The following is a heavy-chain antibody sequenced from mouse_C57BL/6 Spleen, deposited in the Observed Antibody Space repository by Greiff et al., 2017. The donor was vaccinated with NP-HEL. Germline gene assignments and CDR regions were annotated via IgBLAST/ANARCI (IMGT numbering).Heavy chain of an antibody. CDR3: ARHGSVYYAMDY. Sequence: EVQGVESGGGLVQPGGSLKLSCAASGFTFSDYGMAWVRQAPRKGPEWVAFISNLAYSIYYADTVTGRFTISRENAKNTLYLEMSSLRSEDTAMYYCARHGSVYYAMDYWGQGTSVTVSS. D-gene: IGHD1-1*01. CDR2: ISNLAYSI. CDR1: GFTFSDYG. J-gene: IGHJ4*01. V-gene: IGHV5-15*01.